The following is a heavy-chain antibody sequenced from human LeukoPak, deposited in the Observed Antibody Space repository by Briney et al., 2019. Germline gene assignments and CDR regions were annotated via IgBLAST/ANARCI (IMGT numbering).Heavy chain of an antibody. CDR1: GFTFSSYG. J-gene: IGHJ4*02. CDR3: AREGSYYNGLDY. D-gene: IGHD3-10*01. V-gene: IGHV3-33*01. Sequence: GRSLRLSCAASGFTFSSYGMHWVRQAPGKGLVWVAVIWYDGSNKYYADSVKGRFTISRDNSKNTLCLQMNSLRAEDTAVYYCAREGSYYNGLDYWGQGTLVTVSS. CDR2: IWYDGSNK.